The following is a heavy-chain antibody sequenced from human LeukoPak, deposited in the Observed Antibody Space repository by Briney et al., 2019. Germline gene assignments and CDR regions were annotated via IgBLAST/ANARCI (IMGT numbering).Heavy chain of an antibody. J-gene: IGHJ3*02. V-gene: IGHV6-1*01. CDR3: ARGDCSGGICYSDSAFDI. Sequence: SQTLSLTCAISGDSVSRNSTTWSWIRQSPSRGLEWLGRTFYRSKWFNEYTSSVKSRISIKPDTSKNQFSPQLNSVTPEDTAVYYCARGDCSGGICYSDSAFDIWGQGTMVTVSS. D-gene: IGHD2-15*01. CDR2: TFYRSKWFN. CDR1: GDSVSRNSTT.